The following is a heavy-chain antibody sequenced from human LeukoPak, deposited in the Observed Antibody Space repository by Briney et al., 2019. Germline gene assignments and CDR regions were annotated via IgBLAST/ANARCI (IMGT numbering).Heavy chain of an antibody. CDR3: ARLAPYDSSGYYYVAEYFQH. D-gene: IGHD3-22*01. CDR1: GYSISSGYY. V-gene: IGHV4-38-2*01. CDR2: IYHSGST. J-gene: IGHJ1*01. Sequence: TSETLSLTCAVSGYSISSGYYWGWIRPPPGKRLEWIGSIYHSGSTYYNPSLKSRVTISVDTSKNQFSLKLSSVTAADTAVYYCARLAPYDSSGYYYVAEYFQHWGQGTLVTVSS.